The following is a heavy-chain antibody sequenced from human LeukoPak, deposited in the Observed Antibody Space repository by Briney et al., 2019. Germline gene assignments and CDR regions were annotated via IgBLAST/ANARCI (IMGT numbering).Heavy chain of an antibody. Sequence: PSETLSLTCAVYGGSFSGYYWSWIRQPPGKGLEWIGEINHSGSTNYNPSLKSRVTISLDTSRNQFSLHLSSVTAADTAEYYCARQKWDRISYNYYGMDVWGQGTTVTVS. CDR3: ARQKWDRISYNYYGMDV. J-gene: IGHJ6*02. V-gene: IGHV4-34*01. D-gene: IGHD1-26*01. CDR2: INHSGST. CDR1: GGSFSGYY.